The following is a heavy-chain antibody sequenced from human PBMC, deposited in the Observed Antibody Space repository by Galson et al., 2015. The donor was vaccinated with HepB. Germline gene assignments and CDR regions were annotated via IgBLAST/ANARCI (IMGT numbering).Heavy chain of an antibody. J-gene: IGHJ4*02. V-gene: IGHV3-48*01. CDR1: GFTFSSYS. D-gene: IGHD3-16*02. Sequence: SLRLSCAASGFTFSSYSMNWVRQAPGKGLEWVSYISSSSSTIYYADSVKGRFTISRDNAKNSLYLQMNSLRAEDTAVYYCARDPLPLLHLGELSYFDYWGQGTLVTVSS. CDR2: ISSSSSTI. CDR3: ARDPLPLLHLGELSYFDY.